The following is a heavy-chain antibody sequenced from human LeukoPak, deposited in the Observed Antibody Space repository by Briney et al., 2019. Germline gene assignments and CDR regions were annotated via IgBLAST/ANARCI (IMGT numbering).Heavy chain of an antibody. CDR1: GLTFSSYA. D-gene: IGHD3-10*01. Sequence: PGGSLRLSCAASGLTFSSYAMSWVRQAPGKGLEWVSAISGSGGSTYYADSVKGRFTISRDNSKNTLYLQMNSLRAEDTAVYYCAKDQDYYGSGSPFDYWGQGTLVTVSS. V-gene: IGHV3-23*01. CDR2: ISGSGGST. CDR3: AKDQDYYGSGSPFDY. J-gene: IGHJ4*02.